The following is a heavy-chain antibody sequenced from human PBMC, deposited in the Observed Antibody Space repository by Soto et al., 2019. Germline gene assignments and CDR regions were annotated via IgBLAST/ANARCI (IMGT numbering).Heavy chain of an antibody. J-gene: IGHJ4*02. CDR2: VSYNGGDT. Sequence: GGSLRLSCAASGFTFSSYAMTWVRQAPGKGLEWVSIVSYNGGDTYYADSVKGRFTISRDNSKDTVDLQMNGLRAEDTAVYYCARYIRGPTVYYFDFWGPGVLGTVSS. CDR1: GFTFSSYA. V-gene: IGHV3-23*01. D-gene: IGHD1-1*01. CDR3: ARYIRGPTVYYFDF.